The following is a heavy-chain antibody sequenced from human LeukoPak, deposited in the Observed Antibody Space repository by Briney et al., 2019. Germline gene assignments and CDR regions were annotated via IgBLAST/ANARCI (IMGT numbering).Heavy chain of an antibody. CDR2: IYYSGST. V-gene: IGHV4-59*08. CDR3: ASLSMVTQGYSDS. CDR1: GGSISSYY. D-gene: IGHD4/OR15-4a*01. Sequence: SETLSLTCTVSGGSISSYYWSWIRQPPGKGLEWIGYIYYSGSTNYNPSLKSRLTISVDASKNQFALKLSTVTATDTAVYYCASLSMVTQGYSDSWGQGTLVTVSS. J-gene: IGHJ4*02.